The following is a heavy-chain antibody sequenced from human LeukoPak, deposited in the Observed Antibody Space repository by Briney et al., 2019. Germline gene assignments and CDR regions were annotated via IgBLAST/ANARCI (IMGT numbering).Heavy chain of an antibody. Sequence: SGGSLRLSCAASGFTFSNAWMNWVRQAPGKGLEWVGRIKSKTDGGTTDYAAPVKGRFTISRDDSKNTLYLQMNSLKTEDTAVYYCTVHRNYYDSSGYGYWGQGTLVTVSS. J-gene: IGHJ4*02. D-gene: IGHD3-22*01. CDR2: IKSKTDGGTT. CDR3: TVHRNYYDSSGYGY. V-gene: IGHV3-15*07. CDR1: GFTFSNAW.